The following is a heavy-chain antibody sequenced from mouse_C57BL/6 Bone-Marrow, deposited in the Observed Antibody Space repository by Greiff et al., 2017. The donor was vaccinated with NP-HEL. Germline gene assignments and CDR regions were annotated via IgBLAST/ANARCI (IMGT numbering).Heavy chain of an antibody. Sequence: VQLQQSGAELVQPGASVKISCKASGYEFSNYWMNWVKQRPGKGLEWIGQIYPGDGDTNYNGKFKDKATLTADKSSSPAYMQLSRLTSEDSSVFFCGRGADWGTGTLVTVSA. CDR1: GYEFSNYW. J-gene: IGHJ3*01. V-gene: IGHV1-80*01. CDR2: IYPGDGDT. CDR3: GRGAD.